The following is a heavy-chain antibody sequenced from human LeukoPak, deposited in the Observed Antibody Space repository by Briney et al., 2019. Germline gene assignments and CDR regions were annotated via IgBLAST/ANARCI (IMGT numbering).Heavy chain of an antibody. D-gene: IGHD3-22*01. CDR3: ARGGDYYYDSSGYYQVDY. V-gene: IGHV4-39*07. CDR1: GGSISSSSHY. CDR2: INHSGST. J-gene: IGHJ4*02. Sequence: ASETLSLTCTVSGGSISSSSHYWGWIRQPPGKGLEWIGEINHSGSTNYNPSLKSRVTISVDTSKNQFSLKLSSVTAADTAVYYCARGGDYYYDSSGYYQVDYWGQGTLVTVSS.